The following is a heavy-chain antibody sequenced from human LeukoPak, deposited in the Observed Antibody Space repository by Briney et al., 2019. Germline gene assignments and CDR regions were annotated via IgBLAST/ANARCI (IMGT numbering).Heavy chain of an antibody. V-gene: IGHV4-59*01. CDR1: GDSLNSYY. Sequence: PSETLSLTCTVSGDSLNSYYWTWIRQSPGKRLEWIGYISYTGTTSYNPSLQSRVTISADTSKNQLSLKLTSVTSADTAVYYCARYCSGAYYFDYWGQGTLVTVSS. CDR2: ISYTGTT. J-gene: IGHJ4*02. D-gene: IGHD2-15*01. CDR3: ARYCSGAYYFDY.